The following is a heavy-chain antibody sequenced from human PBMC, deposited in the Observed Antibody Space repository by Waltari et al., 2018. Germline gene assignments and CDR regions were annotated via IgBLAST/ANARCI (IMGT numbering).Heavy chain of an antibody. CDR3: AREGYSTYFDY. CDR2: IYYSGRT. V-gene: IGHV4-39*07. J-gene: IGHJ4*02. D-gene: IGHD3-22*01. CDR1: GGSISSSSYY. Sequence: QLQLQESGPGLVKPSETLSLTCTVSGGSISSSSYYWGWIRQPPGKGLEWIGSIYYSGRTYYNPSLKSRVTIAVDTSKNQFSLKLSSVTAADTAVYYCAREGYSTYFDYWGQGTLVTVSS.